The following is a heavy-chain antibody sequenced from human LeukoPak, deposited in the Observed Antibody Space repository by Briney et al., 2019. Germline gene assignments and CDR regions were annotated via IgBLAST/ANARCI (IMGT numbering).Heavy chain of an antibody. Sequence: SQTLSLTCTVSGGSVSSGSYFWNWIRQPAGKGLEWIGRIYTSGSTKYNPSLKGRVPISVDTSKNQFSLKLNSVTATDTAVYYCARGQGYSSGWYGDWGQGALVTVSS. D-gene: IGHD6-19*01. CDR2: IYTSGST. J-gene: IGHJ4*02. CDR1: GGSVSSGSYF. V-gene: IGHV4-61*02. CDR3: ARGQGYSSGWYGD.